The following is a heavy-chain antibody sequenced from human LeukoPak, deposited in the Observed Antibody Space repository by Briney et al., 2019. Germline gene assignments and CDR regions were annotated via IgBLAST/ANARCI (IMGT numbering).Heavy chain of an antibody. J-gene: IGHJ4*02. Sequence: GGSLRLSCAASGFTFSSYWMSWVRQAPGKGLEWVAYIKQDVTEKYYVDSVKGRFSISRDNAKNSLYLQMNSLRAEDTAVYYCASRRGSNRPFDYWGQGTLVTVSS. CDR3: ASRRGSNRPFDY. CDR2: IKQDVTEK. D-gene: IGHD1-26*01. V-gene: IGHV3-7*01. CDR1: GFTFSSYW.